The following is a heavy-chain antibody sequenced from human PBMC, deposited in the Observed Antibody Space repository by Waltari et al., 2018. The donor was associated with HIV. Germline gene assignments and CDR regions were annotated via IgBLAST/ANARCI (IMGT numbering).Heavy chain of an antibody. J-gene: IGHJ4*02. CDR1: GFSVSTPGMG. D-gene: IGHD3-16*01. CDR3: ARGVGGRAYYFDH. Sequence: TLNESGPKVVRPTETLTLTCNVSGFSVSTPGMGVSWIRQSPVKALEWLVHIFFDAEKSYSPSTKNRRSFFKDTSKNHVVLILTNVESADTGTYFCARGVGGRAYYFDHWGQGTLIAVSS. CDR2: IFFDAEK. V-gene: IGHV2-26*01.